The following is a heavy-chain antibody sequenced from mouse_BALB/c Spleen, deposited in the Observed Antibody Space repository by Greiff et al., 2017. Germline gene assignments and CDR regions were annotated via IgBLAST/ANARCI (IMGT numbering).Heavy chain of an antibody. CDR1: GFNIKDTY. CDR2: IDPANGNT. D-gene: IGHD4-1*01. Sequence: VQLKESGAELVKPGASVKLSCTASGFNIKDTYMHWVKQRPEQGLEWIGRIDPANGNTKYDPKFQGKATITADTSSNTAYLQLSSLTSEDTAVYYCAREGGTSDFDYWGQGTTLTVSS. J-gene: IGHJ2*01. CDR3: AREGGTSDFDY. V-gene: IGHV14-3*02.